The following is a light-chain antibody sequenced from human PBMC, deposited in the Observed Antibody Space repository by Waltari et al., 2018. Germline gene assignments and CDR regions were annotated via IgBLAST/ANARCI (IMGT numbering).Light chain of an antibody. CDR3: SAWDSSVSAVV. V-gene: IGLV10-54*01. CDR2: RDF. CDR1: STNVAHQS. J-gene: IGLJ2*01. Sequence: QAGLTQPPSVSKGLRQTATLTCPGNSTNVAHQSAAWLQQHQGHPPKLLSYRDFNRPSGISERFSASRSGNTASLTISGLQPEDEADYYCSAWDSSVSAVVFGGGTKLTVV.